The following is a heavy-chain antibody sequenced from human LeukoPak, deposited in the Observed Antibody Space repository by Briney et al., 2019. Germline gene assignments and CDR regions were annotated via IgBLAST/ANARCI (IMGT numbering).Heavy chain of an antibody. J-gene: IGHJ1*01. D-gene: IGHD4-23*01. CDR2: IKQDGSER. V-gene: IGHV3-7*01. Sequence: GGSLRLSCAASGFTFSNYWMSWVRQAPGKGLEWVANIKQDGSERYYMDSVKGRFTISRDNAKKSLYLQMNSLRAEDTAVYYCARDDSGWGGNFQHWGQGTLVTVSS. CDR1: GFTFSNYW. CDR3: ARDDSGWGGNFQH.